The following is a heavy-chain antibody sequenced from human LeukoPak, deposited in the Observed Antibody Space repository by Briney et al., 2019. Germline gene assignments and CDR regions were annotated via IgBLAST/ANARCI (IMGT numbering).Heavy chain of an antibody. CDR2: VNTDESRT. V-gene: IGHV3-74*01. CDR1: GFTFSNYW. Sequence: GGSLRLSCVASGFTFSNYWMHWVRQAPGKGLVWVSRVNTDESRTNYADSVKGRFTISRDNAKNTVYLQMNSLRAEDTAVYYCARTRGGGSHYYFDYWGQGTLVTVSS. J-gene: IGHJ4*02. D-gene: IGHD1-26*01. CDR3: ARTRGGGSHYYFDY.